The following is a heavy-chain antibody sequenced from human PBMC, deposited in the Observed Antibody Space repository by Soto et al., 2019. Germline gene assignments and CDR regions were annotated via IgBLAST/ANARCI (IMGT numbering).Heavy chain of an antibody. CDR2: INTNGVNT. CDR3: ARGRVEDSSGWATYFDY. V-gene: IGHV3-64*01. J-gene: IGHJ4*02. Sequence: EVQLVESGGGLVQPGGSLRLSCAASGFTFSGYSMFWVRQAPGKGLEYVSAINTNGVNTFYAKSVKGRFTISRDNSKNTMYLQMGSLRAEDMAVYHRARGRVEDSSGWATYFDYWGQGTLVTVSS. D-gene: IGHD6-19*01. CDR1: GFTFSGYS.